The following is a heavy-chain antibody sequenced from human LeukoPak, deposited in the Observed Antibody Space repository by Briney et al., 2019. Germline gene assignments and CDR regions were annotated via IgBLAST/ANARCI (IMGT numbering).Heavy chain of an antibody. CDR3: ARPPDYYYYYYMDV. V-gene: IGHV3-74*01. CDR1: GFTFGTYW. Sequence: GGSLRLSCGASGFTFGTYWMHWVRQAPGKGLVWVSGINSDGGTTTYADSVKGRFTISRDNAKNTLYLQMNSLRAEDTAVYYCARPPDYYYYYYMDVWGKGTTVTVSS. J-gene: IGHJ6*03. CDR2: INSDGGTT.